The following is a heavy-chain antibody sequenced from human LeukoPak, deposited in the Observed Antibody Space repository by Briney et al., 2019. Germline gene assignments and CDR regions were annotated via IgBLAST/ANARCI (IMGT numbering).Heavy chain of an antibody. Sequence: SETLSLTCAVYGGSFRGYYWSWIRQPPGKGLEWIGEINHSGSTNYNPSLKSRVTISVDTSKNQFSLKLSSVTAADTAVYYCARATRVRGVIIRHFDYWGQGTLVTVSS. D-gene: IGHD3-10*01. CDR1: GGSFRGYY. CDR2: INHSGST. CDR3: ARATRVRGVIIRHFDY. V-gene: IGHV4-34*01. J-gene: IGHJ4*02.